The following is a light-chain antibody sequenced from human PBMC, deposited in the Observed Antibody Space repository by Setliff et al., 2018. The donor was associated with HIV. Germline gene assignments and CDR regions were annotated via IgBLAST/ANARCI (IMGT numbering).Light chain of an antibody. CDR3: CSYAGSSTYV. CDR1: NSDVGGYNY. V-gene: IGLV2-14*03. Sequence: ALTQPASVSGSPGQSITISCTGTNSDVGGYNYVSWYQQHPGKAPKFIIYEVSNRPSGVSNRFSGSKSGNTASLTISGLQAEDEADYYCCSYAGSSTYVFGTGTKVTVL. J-gene: IGLJ1*01. CDR2: EVS.